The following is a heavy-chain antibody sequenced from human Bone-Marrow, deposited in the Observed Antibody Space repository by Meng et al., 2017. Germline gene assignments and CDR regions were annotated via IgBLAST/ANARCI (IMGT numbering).Heavy chain of an antibody. Sequence: QVDVVESGGGVVQPGRSLRLSCAASGFTFSSYAMHWVRQAPGKGLEWVAVISYDGSNKYYADSVKGRFTISRDNSKNTLYLQMNSLRAEDTAVYYCAKQKAYDGFDYWGQGTLVTVSS. CDR2: ISYDGSNK. V-gene: IGHV3-30*04. CDR1: GFTFSSYA. CDR3: AKQKAYDGFDY. J-gene: IGHJ4*02. D-gene: IGHD1-1*01.